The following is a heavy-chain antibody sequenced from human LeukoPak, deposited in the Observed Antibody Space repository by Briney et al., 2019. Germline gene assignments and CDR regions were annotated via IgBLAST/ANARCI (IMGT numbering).Heavy chain of an antibody. CDR1: GGSFSGYY. D-gene: IGHD4-17*01. Sequence: SETLSLTCAVYGGSFSGYYWSWIRQPPGKELEWIGEINHSGSTNYNPSLKSRVTISVDTSKNQFSLKLSSVTAADTAVYYCARVVGAYGDYFDYWGQGTLVTISS. CDR2: INHSGST. V-gene: IGHV4-34*01. J-gene: IGHJ4*02. CDR3: ARVVGAYGDYFDY.